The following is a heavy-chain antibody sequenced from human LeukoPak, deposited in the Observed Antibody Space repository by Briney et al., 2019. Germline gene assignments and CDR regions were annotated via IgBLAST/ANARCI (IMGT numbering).Heavy chain of an antibody. J-gene: IGHJ4*02. CDR2: ISAYNGNT. V-gene: IGHV1-18*01. Sequence: ASVTVSCKASGGTFSSYAISWVRQAPGQGLEGMGWISAYNGNTNYAQKLQGRVTMTTGTSTSTAYMELRSLRSDDTAVYYCARVESRRGPTHFFDYWGQGTLVTVS. CDR1: GGTFSSYA. CDR3: ARVESRRGPTHFFDY.